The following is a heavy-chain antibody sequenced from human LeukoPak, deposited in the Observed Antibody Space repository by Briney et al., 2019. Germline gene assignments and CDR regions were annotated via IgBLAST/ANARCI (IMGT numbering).Heavy chain of an antibody. D-gene: IGHD6-13*01. J-gene: IGHJ6*02. Sequence: SGGSLRLSCAASGFTFSSYDMHWVRHATGKGLEWVSAIGTAGDTYYPGSVKGRFTISRENAKNSLYLQMNSLRAGDTAVYYCARAPRIAAAVSYGMDVWGQGTTVTVSS. V-gene: IGHV3-13*01. CDR3: ARAPRIAAAVSYGMDV. CDR1: GFTFSSYD. CDR2: IGTAGDT.